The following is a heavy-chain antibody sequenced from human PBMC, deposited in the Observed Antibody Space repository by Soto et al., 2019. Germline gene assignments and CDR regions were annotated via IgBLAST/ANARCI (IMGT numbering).Heavy chain of an antibody. CDR3: ARGTTRYSSSWQNWFDP. J-gene: IGHJ5*02. CDR2: IIPIFGTA. CDR1: GGTFSSYA. V-gene: IGHV1-69*13. Sequence: ASVKVSCKASGGTFSSYAISWVRQAPGQGLEWMGGIIPIFGTANYAQKFQGRVTITADESTSTAYMELSSLRSEDTAVYYCARGTTRYSSSWQNWFDPWGQGTLVTSPQ. D-gene: IGHD6-13*01.